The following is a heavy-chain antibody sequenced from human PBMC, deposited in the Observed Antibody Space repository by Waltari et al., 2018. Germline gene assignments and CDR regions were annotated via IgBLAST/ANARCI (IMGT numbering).Heavy chain of an antibody. CDR2: TIPSFGTA. Sequence: QVQLVQSGAEVKKPGASVKVSCKASGYTFTGYYMHWVRQAPGQGLEWMGGTIPSFGTANYAQKFQGRVTITADESTSTAYMELSSLRSEDTAVYYCRYTAMVLVGNAFDIWGQGTMVTVSS. V-gene: IGHV1-69*01. CDR3: RYTAMVLVGNAFDI. J-gene: IGHJ3*02. CDR1: GYTFTGYY. D-gene: IGHD5-18*01.